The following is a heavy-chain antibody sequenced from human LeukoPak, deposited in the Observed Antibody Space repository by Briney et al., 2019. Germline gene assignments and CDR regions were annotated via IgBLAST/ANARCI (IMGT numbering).Heavy chain of an antibody. D-gene: IGHD3-10*01. CDR1: AYTFNIYL. CDR2: IDPSGGST. CDR3: ARDLGLRGVTNWFDP. J-gene: IGHJ5*02. V-gene: IGHV1-46*02. Sequence: GASVKVSCKASAYTFNIYLLHWVRQAPGQGLEWMGMIDPSGGSTDYAQKFQGRVIMTRDTSTTTVYMELSSLRSEDTAVYYCARDLGLRGVTNWFDPWGQGTLVIVSS.